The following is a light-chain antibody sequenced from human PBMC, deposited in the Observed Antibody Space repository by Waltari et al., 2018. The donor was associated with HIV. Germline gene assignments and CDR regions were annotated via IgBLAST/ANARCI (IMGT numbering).Light chain of an antibody. Sequence: SALAQPASVSGSPGQSITLSCAGALVDSGPAISVSWYPQHPGRAPRLIIYMLSRRPSGVSDRFSGSSSGMSATLTISGLQSDDEAHYYCSSYSTITSLYVFGTGTRVTVL. CDR1: LVDSGPAIS. V-gene: IGLV2-14*01. CDR2: MLS. CDR3: SSYSTITSLYV. J-gene: IGLJ1*01.